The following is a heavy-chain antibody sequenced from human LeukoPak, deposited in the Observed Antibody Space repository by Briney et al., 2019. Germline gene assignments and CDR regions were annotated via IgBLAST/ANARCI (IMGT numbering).Heavy chain of an antibody. CDR3: ARVEDMGDYRYWYFEV. V-gene: IGHV4-39*01. CDR1: GGSLNY. CDR2: IYYSGTT. D-gene: IGHD1-26*01. J-gene: IGHJ2*01. Sequence: SETLSLTCTGSGGSLNYGGLIRQPPGDGREGVGSIYYSGTTYYNPSLKSRVTISVATSKNQFSLKLSSVTAADTALYYCARVEDMGDYRYWYFEVWGRGTLVTVSS.